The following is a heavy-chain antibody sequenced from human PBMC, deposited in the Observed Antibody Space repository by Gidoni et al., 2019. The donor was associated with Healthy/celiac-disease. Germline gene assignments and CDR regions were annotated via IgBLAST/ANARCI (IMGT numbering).Heavy chain of an antibody. J-gene: IGHJ2*01. D-gene: IGHD6-6*01. CDR2: ISYDVSNT. Sequence: QVQLVESGGGVLQPGRSLRLSCAASGFTVSSYGMHWVRQAPVNGLEWVAVISYDVSNTFYADSVKGRFTISRDNSKNTLYLQMNSLRAEDTAVYYCAKDFGAARTSSYWYFDLWGRGTLVTVSS. CDR3: AKDFGAARTSSYWYFDL. V-gene: IGHV3-30*18. CDR1: GFTVSSYG.